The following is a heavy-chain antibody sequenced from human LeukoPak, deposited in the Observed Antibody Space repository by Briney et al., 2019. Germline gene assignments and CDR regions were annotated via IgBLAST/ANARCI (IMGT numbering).Heavy chain of an antibody. J-gene: IGHJ3*02. CDR3: ATLSFWSGYLTFDI. Sequence: ASVKVSCKASGYTFTSYAMNWVRQAPGQGLEWMGWINTNTGNPTYAQGFTGRFVFSLDTSVSTAYLQISSLKAEDTAVYYCATLSFWSGYLTFDIWGQGTMVTVSS. D-gene: IGHD3-3*01. V-gene: IGHV7-4-1*02. CDR1: GYTFTSYA. CDR2: INTNTGNP.